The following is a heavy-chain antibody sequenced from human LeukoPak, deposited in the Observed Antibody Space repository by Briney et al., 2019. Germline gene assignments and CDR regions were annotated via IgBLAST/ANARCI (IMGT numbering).Heavy chain of an antibody. CDR2: IYYSGST. J-gene: IGHJ5*02. CDR3: ARGPGHIVVVTAGRRRFDP. Sequence: SETLSLTCTVSGGSISSYYWSWIRQPPGKGLEWIGYIYYSGSTNYNPSLKSRVTISVDTSKNQFSLKLSSVTAADTAVYYCARGPGHIVVVTAGRRRFDPWGQGTLVTVSS. CDR1: GGSISSYY. V-gene: IGHV4-59*12. D-gene: IGHD2-21*02.